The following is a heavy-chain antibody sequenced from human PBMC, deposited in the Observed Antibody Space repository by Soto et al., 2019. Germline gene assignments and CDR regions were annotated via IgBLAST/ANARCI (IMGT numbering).Heavy chain of an antibody. Sequence: QVQLVQSGAEVKKPGSSVKVSCKASGGTFSSYAISWVRQAPGQGLEWMEGIIPIFGTANYAQKFQGRVTITADESTSTAYMELSSLRSEDTAVYYCARVWPYGSGADAYYFDYWGQGTLVTVSS. D-gene: IGHD3-10*01. V-gene: IGHV1-69*01. CDR2: IIPIFGTA. J-gene: IGHJ4*02. CDR1: GGTFSSYA. CDR3: ARVWPYGSGADAYYFDY.